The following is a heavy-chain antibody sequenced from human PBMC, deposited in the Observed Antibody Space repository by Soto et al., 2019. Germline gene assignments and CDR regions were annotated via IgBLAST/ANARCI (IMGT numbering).Heavy chain of an antibody. CDR1: GGSFSGYY. J-gene: IGHJ6*03. Sequence: QVQLQQWGAGLLKPSETLSLTCAVYGGSFSGYYWSWIRQPPGKGLEWIGEINHSGSTNYNPSLKRRVTISVDTSKNQFSLTRSSVTAADTAVYYCARGREVGGSGYSSSWYRYYYYYMDVWGKGTTVTVSS. CDR2: INHSGST. CDR3: ARGREVGGSGYSSSWYRYYYYYMDV. V-gene: IGHV4-34*01. D-gene: IGHD6-13*01.